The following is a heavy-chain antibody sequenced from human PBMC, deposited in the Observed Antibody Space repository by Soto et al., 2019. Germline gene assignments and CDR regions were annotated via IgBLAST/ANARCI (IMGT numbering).Heavy chain of an antibody. V-gene: IGHV4-34*01. CDR3: ARGWYCSGGSCYSGAFDI. CDR2: INHSGST. J-gene: IGHJ3*02. Sequence: QVQLQQWGAGLLKPSETLSLTCAVYGGSFSGYYWSWIRQPPGKGLEWIGEINHSGSTNYNPSLKIRVTISVETSKNQFSLKLSSVTAADTAVYYCARGWYCSGGSCYSGAFDIWGQGTMVTVSS. D-gene: IGHD2-15*01. CDR1: GGSFSGYY.